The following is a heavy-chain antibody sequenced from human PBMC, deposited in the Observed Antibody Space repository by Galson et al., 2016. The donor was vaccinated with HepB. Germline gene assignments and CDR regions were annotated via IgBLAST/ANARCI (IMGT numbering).Heavy chain of an antibody. CDR2: TYYRSKWYN. CDR1: GDSVSSNFAA. J-gene: IGHJ6*02. D-gene: IGHD3-3*01. V-gene: IGHV6-1*01. Sequence: CAISGDSVSSNFAAWNWIRQSPSRGHEWLGKTYYRSKWYNDYAVSVKSRITINPDTSKSQFSLQLNSVTPEDTAVYYCARAVEYYTFWSRLYGMDVWGQGTTVIVSS. CDR3: ARAVEYYTFWSRLYGMDV.